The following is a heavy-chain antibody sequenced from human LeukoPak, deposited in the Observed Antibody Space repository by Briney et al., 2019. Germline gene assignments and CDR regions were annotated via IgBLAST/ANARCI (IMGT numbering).Heavy chain of an antibody. Sequence: ASVKVSCKASGYTFTSYYMHWVRQAPGQGLERMGWINPNGGGTNYAGKFQGRVTMARDTSITTAYMDLRRLRSDDTAVYYCARRYSNSSEGFDYWGQGTVVTVSS. J-gene: IGHJ4*02. D-gene: IGHD4-11*01. CDR1: GYTFTSYY. CDR3: ARRYSNSSEGFDY. V-gene: IGHV1-2*02. CDR2: INPNGGGT.